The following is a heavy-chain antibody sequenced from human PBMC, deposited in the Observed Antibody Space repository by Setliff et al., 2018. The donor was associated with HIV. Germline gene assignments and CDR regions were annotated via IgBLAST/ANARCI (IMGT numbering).Heavy chain of an antibody. CDR2: IRSKAYGGTT. CDR1: GFTFGDYA. D-gene: IGHD3-9*01. J-gene: IGHJ3*02. Sequence: PGESLKISCTASGFTFGDYAMSWVRQAPGKGLEWVGFIRSKAYGGTTEYAASVKGRFTISRDDSKSIAYLQMNSLKTEDTAVYYCTRGPILTGYYSYDAFDIWGQGTMVTVSS. V-gene: IGHV3-49*04. CDR3: TRGPILTGYYSYDAFDI.